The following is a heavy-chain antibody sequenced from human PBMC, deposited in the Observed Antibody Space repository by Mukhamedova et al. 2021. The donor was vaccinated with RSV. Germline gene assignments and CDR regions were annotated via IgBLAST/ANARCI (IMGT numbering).Heavy chain of an antibody. Sequence: GEGLEWMGIINPSGGSTSYAQKFQGRVTMTRDTSTSIVYMELSSLRSEDTAVYYCARSIGGYCSSTSCSNFGDYYYYGMDVWGQGTT. CDR3: ARSIGGYCSSTSCSNFGDYYYYGMDV. V-gene: IGHV1-46*01. D-gene: IGHD2-2*01. J-gene: IGHJ6*02. CDR2: INPSGGST.